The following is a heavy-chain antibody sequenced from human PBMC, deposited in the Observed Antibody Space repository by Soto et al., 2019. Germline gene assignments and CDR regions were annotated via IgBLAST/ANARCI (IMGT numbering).Heavy chain of an antibody. CDR2: ISAYNGNT. CDR3: AREEYSYGYYYYYYGMDV. J-gene: IGHJ6*02. D-gene: IGHD5-18*01. CDR1: GYTFTSYG. V-gene: IGHV1-18*01. Sequence: ASVKVSCKASGYTFTSYGISWVRQAPGQGLEWMGWISAYNGNTNYAQKLQGRVTMTTDTSTSTAYMELRSLRSDDTSVYYCAREEYSYGYYYYYYGMDVWGQGTTVTVSS.